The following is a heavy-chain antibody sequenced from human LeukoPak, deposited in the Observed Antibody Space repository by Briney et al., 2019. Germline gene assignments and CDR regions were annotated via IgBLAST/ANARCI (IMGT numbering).Heavy chain of an antibody. V-gene: IGHV4-59*01. J-gene: IGHJ4*02. CDR3: ARVQAGVDY. CDR1: GGSISSYY. Sequence: PSETLSLTCTVSGGSISSYYWSWIRQPPGKGLEWIGYIYYSGSTNYNPSLKSRVTISVDTSKNQFSLKLSSVTAADTAVYYCARVQAGVDYWGQGTLVTVSS. CDR2: IYYSGST. D-gene: IGHD6-13*01.